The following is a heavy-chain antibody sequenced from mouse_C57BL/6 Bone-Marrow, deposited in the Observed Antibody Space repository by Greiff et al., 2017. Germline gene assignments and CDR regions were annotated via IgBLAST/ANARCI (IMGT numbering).Heavy chain of an antibody. D-gene: IGHD1-1*01. V-gene: IGHV14-2*01. CDR1: GFNIKDYY. CDR2: IDPEDGET. J-gene: IGHJ2*01. Sequence: VQLQQSGAELVKPGASVKLSCTASGFNIKDYYMHWVKQRTEQGLEWIGRIDPEDGETKYDPKFQGKATITADTSSNTAYLQLSSLTSEDTAVYYCARSPYGSSHFDYWGQGTTLTVSS. CDR3: ARSPYGSSHFDY.